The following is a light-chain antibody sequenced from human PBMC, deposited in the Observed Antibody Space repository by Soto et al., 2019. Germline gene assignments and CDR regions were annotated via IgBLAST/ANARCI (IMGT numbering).Light chain of an antibody. Sequence: QSALTQPASVSGSPGQSITISCTGTSSDVGGYNYVSWYQQHPGKAPKLMIYEVSNRPSGVSNRFSGSKSGNTASLTISGLQAEDEADYYCSSYTSSSTEFGGGTQLPSS. CDR1: SSDVGGYNY. CDR3: SSYTSSSTE. CDR2: EVS. J-gene: IGLJ7*01. V-gene: IGLV2-14*01.